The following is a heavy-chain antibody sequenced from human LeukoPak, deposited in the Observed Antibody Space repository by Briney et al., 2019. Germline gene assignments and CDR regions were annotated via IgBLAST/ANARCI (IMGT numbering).Heavy chain of an antibody. CDR1: GSTFSSDG. CDR3: AKDRASSWSLDY. Sequence: GGSLRLSCAASGSTFSSDGMHWVRQAPGKRLEWLTFISYDANTKYYSDSVRGRFTVSRDNSKNTMYLQMNSLRPEDTAMYYCAKDRASSWSLDYWGQGNLVTVSS. CDR2: ISYDANTK. D-gene: IGHD6-13*01. V-gene: IGHV3-30*18. J-gene: IGHJ4*02.